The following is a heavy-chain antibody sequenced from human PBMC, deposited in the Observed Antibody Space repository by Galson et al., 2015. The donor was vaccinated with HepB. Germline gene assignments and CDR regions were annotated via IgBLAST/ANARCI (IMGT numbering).Heavy chain of an antibody. J-gene: IGHJ4*02. V-gene: IGHV3-48*01. Sequence: SLRLSCAASGFTFSSYSMNWVRQAPGKGLEWVSYISSSSSTIYYADSVKGRFTISRDNAKNSLYLQMNSLRAEDTAVYYCARDRIVGATTRDYYFDYWGQRTLVTVSS. CDR2: ISSSSSTI. CDR1: GFTFSSYS. CDR3: ARDRIVGATTRDYYFDY. D-gene: IGHD1-26*01.